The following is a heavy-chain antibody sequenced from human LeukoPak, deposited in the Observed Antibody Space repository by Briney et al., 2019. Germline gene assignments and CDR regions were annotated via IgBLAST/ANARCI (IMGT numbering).Heavy chain of an antibody. CDR3: ASGGSSGWYGVGAFDV. CDR2: INPYNGNI. J-gene: IGHJ3*01. V-gene: IGHV1-18*01. D-gene: IGHD6-19*01. CDR1: GYTFSDYG. Sequence: ASVKVSCKTSGYTFSDYGITWVRQAPGQGLEWIGWINPYNGNINSAQKLQGRVIMTTDTSTTTAHMELMSLTSDDTAVYYCASGGSSGWYGVGAFDVWGQGTMVIVSS.